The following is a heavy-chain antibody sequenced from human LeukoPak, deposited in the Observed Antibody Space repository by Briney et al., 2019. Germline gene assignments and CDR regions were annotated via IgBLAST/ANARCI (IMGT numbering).Heavy chain of an antibody. CDR1: GFTFSNFW. J-gene: IGHJ5*02. V-gene: IGHV3-7*01. D-gene: IGHD1-14*01. CDR3: ARVPRNTSGP. Sequence: GGSLRLSCAASGFTFSNFWMTWVRQAPGKGLEWVAHIKYDGSESYYVDSVKGRFAISRDNAKNSLYLQMNNLRAEDTAVYYCARVPRNTSGPWGQGTLVTVSS. CDR2: IKYDGSES.